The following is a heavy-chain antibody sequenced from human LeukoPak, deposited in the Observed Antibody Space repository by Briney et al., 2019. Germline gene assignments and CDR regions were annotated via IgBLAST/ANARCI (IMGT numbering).Heavy chain of an antibody. CDR2: INLSGRT. J-gene: IGHJ3*02. CDR1: GGSLSGYY. D-gene: IGHD1-26*01. CDR3: ARGDPLYIVGATRGAFDI. Sequence: SDSLSPTCAVYGGSLSGYYWSWIHQPPGKGLEWIGEINLSGRTNYNLSLKSRVTIPVETSRNQFTLKRSSVTAAARAGISCARGDPLYIVGATRGAFDIWGQGTMVTVSS. V-gene: IGHV4-34*01.